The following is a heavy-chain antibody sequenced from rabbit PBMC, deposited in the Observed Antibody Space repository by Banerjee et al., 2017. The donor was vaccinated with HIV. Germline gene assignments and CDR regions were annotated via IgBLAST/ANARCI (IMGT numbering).Heavy chain of an antibody. CDR1: GFSISSSYW. D-gene: IGHD2-1*01. Sequence: QEQLEESGGDLVKPEGSLTLTCTASGFSISSSYWICWVRQAPGKWLEWIACIYVGSSGSTYYASWAKGRFTISKTTSPTVTLQMTSLTAADTATYCCAGGNDWSLGLWDQGTLVTVS. CDR2: IYVGSSGST. V-gene: IGHV1S45*01. CDR3: AGGNDWSLGL. J-gene: IGHJ3*01.